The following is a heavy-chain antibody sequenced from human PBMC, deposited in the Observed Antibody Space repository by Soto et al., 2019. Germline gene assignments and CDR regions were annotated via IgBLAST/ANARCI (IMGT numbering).Heavy chain of an antibody. V-gene: IGHV3-7*02. CDR2: IKQDENGK. CDR3: ATHDGPAAAGLVLDF. D-gene: IGHD6-13*01. Sequence: EVHLEESGGGLVQPGGSLRLSCETSGFTFSSRWMTWVRQVPGKGLEWVANIKQDENGKDYVDSVKGRFTISRDNAKNSLYLQMNSPRAEDTAVYYCATHDGPAAAGLVLDFWGQGTLVTVSS. CDR1: GFTFSSRW. J-gene: IGHJ4*02.